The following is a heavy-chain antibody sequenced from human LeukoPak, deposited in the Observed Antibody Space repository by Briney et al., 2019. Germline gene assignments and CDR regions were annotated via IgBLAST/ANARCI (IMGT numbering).Heavy chain of an antibody. CDR3: ARLHGSSWEPFDY. V-gene: IGHV5-51*01. Sequence: GESLKISCKGSGYNFINYWIGWVRQMPGKGLECMGIIYPGASDTRYSPSFQGQVTISPDKSISTAYLQWSTLKASDTAMYYCARLHGSSWEPFDYWGQGTLVTVSS. D-gene: IGHD1-26*01. CDR1: GYNFINYW. CDR2: IYPGASDT. J-gene: IGHJ4*02.